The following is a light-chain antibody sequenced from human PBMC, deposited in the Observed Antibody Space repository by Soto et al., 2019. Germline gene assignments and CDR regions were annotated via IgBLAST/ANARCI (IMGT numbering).Light chain of an antibody. V-gene: IGKV1-5*01. CDR2: DAS. Sequence: IKLNQSPSSLSATVGDRVTITCRASRSISDWLAWYQQKPGKAPELLIFDASNLKSGVSSRFSGSGSGTEFTLTISRLQPDDVATYYCLQYSSHSWTFGQGTKVDI. J-gene: IGKJ1*01. CDR3: LQYSSHSWT. CDR1: RSISDW.